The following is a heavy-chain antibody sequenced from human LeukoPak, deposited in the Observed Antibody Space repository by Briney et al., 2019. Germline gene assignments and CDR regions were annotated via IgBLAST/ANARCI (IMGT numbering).Heavy chain of an antibody. CDR1: GFTVSDNY. D-gene: IGHD2-21*01. CDR2: IYSGGST. V-gene: IGHV3-66*01. J-gene: IGHJ4*02. CDR3: ARSSSGDYSYYFDY. Sequence: GGSLRLCCAASGFTVSDNYMSWVRQAPGKGLEWVSVIYSGGSTYYADSVKGRFTISRDNSKNTVYLQMNSLRAEDTAVYYCARSSSGDYSYYFDYWGQGTLVTVSS.